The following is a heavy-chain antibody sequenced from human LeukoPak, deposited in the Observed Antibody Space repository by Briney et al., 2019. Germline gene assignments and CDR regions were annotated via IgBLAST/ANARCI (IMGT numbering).Heavy chain of an antibody. D-gene: IGHD3-10*01. Sequence: GSSVKVSCKASGYTFTGYYMHWVRQAPGQGLEWMGWINPNSASKNYAQKFQGRVTMTTDTSNSTAYMELSRLRSDDTAVYYCARDPTLLWFGELLSYYYYYGMDVWGQGTTVTVSS. J-gene: IGHJ6*02. CDR3: ARDPTLLWFGELLSYYYYYGMDV. V-gene: IGHV1-2*02. CDR2: INPNSASK. CDR1: GYTFTGYY.